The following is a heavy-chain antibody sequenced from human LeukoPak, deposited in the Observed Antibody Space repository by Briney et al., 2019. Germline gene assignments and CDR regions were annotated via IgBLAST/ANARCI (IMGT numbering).Heavy chain of an antibody. D-gene: IGHD3-10*01. V-gene: IGHV3-23*01. Sequence: GGSLRLSCAASGLTLSSSGMSWVRQAPGKGLEWVSAITSTGGSTHYADSVKGRFTISRDNSKNTLYLQMNSLRAEDTAVYYCAKDLGGIEGAFDIWGQGAMVTVSS. CDR1: GLTLSSSG. J-gene: IGHJ3*02. CDR2: ITSTGGST. CDR3: AKDLGGIEGAFDI.